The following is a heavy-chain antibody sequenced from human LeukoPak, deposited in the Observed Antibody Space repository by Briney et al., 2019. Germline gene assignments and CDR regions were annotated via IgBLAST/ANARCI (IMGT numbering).Heavy chain of an antibody. CDR3: ARDVGIAAPLYYFDY. CDR2: IYHSGST. Sequence: SETLSLTCTVSGGSISSSSYYWGWIRQPPGKGLEWIGSIYHSGSTYYNPSLKSRVTIAVETSKNQFSLKLSSVTAADKAVYYCARDVGIAAPLYYFDYWGQGTLVTVSS. J-gene: IGHJ4*02. D-gene: IGHD6-13*01. CDR1: GGSISSSSYY. V-gene: IGHV4-39*07.